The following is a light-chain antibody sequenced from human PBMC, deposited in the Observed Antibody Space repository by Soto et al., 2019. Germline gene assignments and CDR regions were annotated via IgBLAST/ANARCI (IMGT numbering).Light chain of an antibody. V-gene: IGKV3-15*01. CDR2: GAT. Sequence: ETVMTQSPATLSVSPGERATLSCRASQSVRNSLSWYQQKPGQAPRLLIYGATTRATGIPARFSGSESGTDFTLTISSLQSEDFAVYYWQQYDNWPRTFGQGTKVEMK. CDR3: QQYDNWPRT. J-gene: IGKJ1*01. CDR1: QSVRNS.